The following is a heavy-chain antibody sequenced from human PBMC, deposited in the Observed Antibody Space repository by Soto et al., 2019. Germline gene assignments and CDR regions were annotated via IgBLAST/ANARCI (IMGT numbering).Heavy chain of an antibody. CDR1: GYTFTGYY. Sequence: ASVKVSCKASGYTFTGYYMHWVRQAPGQGLEWMGWINPNSGGTNYAQKFQGWVTMTRDTSISTAYMELSRLRSDDTAVYYCARDQGVRDYYYGMDVWGQGTTVTVSS. CDR2: INPNSGGT. CDR3: ARDQGVRDYYYGMDV. V-gene: IGHV1-2*04. D-gene: IGHD3-10*01. J-gene: IGHJ6*02.